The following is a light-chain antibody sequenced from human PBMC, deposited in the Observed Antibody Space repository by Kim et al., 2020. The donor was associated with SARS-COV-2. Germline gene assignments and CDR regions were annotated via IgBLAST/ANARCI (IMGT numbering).Light chain of an antibody. CDR3: QAWDSSTAV. CDR1: KLGDKY. J-gene: IGLJ2*01. V-gene: IGLV3-1*01. Sequence: LSPGPTAIITCSGDKLGDKYACWYQQKPGQSLVLVIYQDNKRPSGIPERFSGSNSGNTATLTISGTQAMDEADYYCQAWDSSTAVFGGGTQLTVL. CDR2: QDN.